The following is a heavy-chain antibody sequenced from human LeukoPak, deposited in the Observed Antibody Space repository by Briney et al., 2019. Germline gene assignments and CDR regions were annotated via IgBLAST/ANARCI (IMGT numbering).Heavy chain of an antibody. CDR1: GFTFSTYS. CDR3: ANHLACGSTSCPPFDD. V-gene: IGHV3-21*01. D-gene: IGHD2-2*01. J-gene: IGHJ4*02. CDR2: ISDNSYWI. Sequence: GGSLSLSCAASGFTFSTYSMSWVRQAPGKGLEWVSSISDNSYWIYYADSVEGRFIISRDNAKNSLYLQMNSLRAEDTVVYYCANHLACGSTSCPPFDDWGQGTLVTVSS.